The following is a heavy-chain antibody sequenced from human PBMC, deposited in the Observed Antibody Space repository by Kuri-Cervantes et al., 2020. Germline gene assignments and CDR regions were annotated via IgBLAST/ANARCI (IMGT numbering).Heavy chain of an antibody. D-gene: IGHD5-12*01. CDR3: ARQNGYSGYAEYFDY. J-gene: IGHJ4*02. V-gene: IGHV1-24*01. CDR1: GYTFTSYD. Sequence: ASVKVSCKASGYTFTSYDINWVRQATGQGLEWMGGFDPEDGETIYAQKFQGRVTMTEDTSTDTAYMELRSLRSDDTAVYYCARQNGYSGYAEYFDYWGQGTLVTVSS. CDR2: FDPEDGET.